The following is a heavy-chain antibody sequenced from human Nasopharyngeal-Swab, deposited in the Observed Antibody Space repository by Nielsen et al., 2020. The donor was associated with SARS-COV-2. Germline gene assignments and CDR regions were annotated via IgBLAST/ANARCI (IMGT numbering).Heavy chain of an antibody. J-gene: IGHJ3*02. V-gene: IGHV3-30-3*01. CDR3: ARGGGYVDAFDI. CDR1: GFTFSSYA. D-gene: IGHD3-16*01. Sequence: GESLKISCAASGFTFSSYAMHWVRQAPGKGLEWVAVISYDGSNKYYADSVKGRFTISRDNSKNKLYLQMNSLRAEDTAVYYCARGGGYVDAFDIWGQGTMVTVSS. CDR2: ISYDGSNK.